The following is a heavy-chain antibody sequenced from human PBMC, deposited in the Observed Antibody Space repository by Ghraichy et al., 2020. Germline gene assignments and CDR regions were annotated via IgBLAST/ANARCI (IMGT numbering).Heavy chain of an antibody. V-gene: IGHV4-59*08. CDR1: GGSISSYY. Sequence: SETLSLTCTVSGGSISSYYWSWIRQPPGKGLEWIGYIYYSGSTNYNPSLKSRVTISVDTSKNQFSLKLSSVTAADTAVYYCARHGTDIDYWGQGTLVTVSS. CDR3: ARHGTDIDY. CDR2: IYYSGST. D-gene: IGHD1-26*01. J-gene: IGHJ4*02.